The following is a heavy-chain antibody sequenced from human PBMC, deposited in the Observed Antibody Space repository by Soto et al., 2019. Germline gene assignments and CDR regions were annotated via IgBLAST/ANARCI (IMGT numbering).Heavy chain of an antibody. CDR3: ARHIAYCGGDCKYYYYYYGMDV. V-gene: IGHV5-51*01. CDR1: GYSFTSYW. CDR2: IYPGDSDT. J-gene: IGHJ6*02. Sequence: GESLKISCKGSGYSFTSYWIGWVRQMPGKGLEWMGIIYPGDSDTRYSPSFQGQVTISADKSISTAYLQWSSLKASDTAMYYCARHIAYCGGDCKYYYYYYGMDVWGQGTTVTVSS. D-gene: IGHD2-21*02.